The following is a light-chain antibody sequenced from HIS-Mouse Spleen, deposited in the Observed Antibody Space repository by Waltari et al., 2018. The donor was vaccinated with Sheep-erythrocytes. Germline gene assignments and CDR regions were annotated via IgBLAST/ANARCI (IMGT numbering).Light chain of an antibody. V-gene: IGKV4-1*01. CDR3: QQYYSTLLT. J-gene: IGKJ4*01. CDR2: WAS. Sequence: TRPPAPRAGSLAGRAPITSNPVQSVLYSSNNKNYLAWYQQKPGQPPKLLIYWASTRESGVPDRFSGSGSGTDFTLTISSLQAEDVAVYYCQQYYSTLLTFGGGTKVEIK. CDR1: QSVLYSSNNKNY.